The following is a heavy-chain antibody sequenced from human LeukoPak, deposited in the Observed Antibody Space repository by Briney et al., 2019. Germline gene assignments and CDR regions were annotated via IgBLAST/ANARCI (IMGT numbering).Heavy chain of an antibody. D-gene: IGHD3-16*01. J-gene: IGHJ4*02. CDR2: IKQHGTEK. Sequence: QPGGSLRLSCTASGIMFSGYWMSWVRQAPGKGLEWVANIKQHGTEKYYVDSVKGRFTTSRDDAKKSVYLQMNSLRAEDTAVYYCASDGGPFDHWGQGILVTVAS. CDR1: GIMFSGYW. V-gene: IGHV3-7*01. CDR3: ASDGGPFDH.